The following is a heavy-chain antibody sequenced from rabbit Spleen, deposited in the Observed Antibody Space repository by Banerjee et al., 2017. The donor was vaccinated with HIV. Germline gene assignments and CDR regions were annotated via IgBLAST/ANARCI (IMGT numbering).Heavy chain of an antibody. J-gene: IGHJ6*01. CDR3: ARDSGSSFSSYGMDL. Sequence: LEESGGGLVKPGGTLTLTCTVSGFSFSSNWICWVRQAPGKGLEWIACIDTGSSGFTYFATWAKGRFTCSKTSSTTVTLQMTRLTAADTATYFCARDSGSSFSSYGMDLWGQGTLVTVS. CDR2: IDTGSSGFT. V-gene: IGHV1S45*01. CDR1: GFSFSSNW. D-gene: IGHD8-1*01.